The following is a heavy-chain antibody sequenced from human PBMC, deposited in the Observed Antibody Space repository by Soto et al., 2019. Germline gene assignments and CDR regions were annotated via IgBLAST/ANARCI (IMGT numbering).Heavy chain of an antibody. V-gene: IGHV4-31*03. Sequence: SETLSLTCTVSGGSMSSGGYYWSWIRQHPGKGLEWIGYIYYSGSTYYNPSLKSRVTISVDTSKNQFSLKLSSVTAADTAVYYCARARYYYDSSGYCYFDYWGQGTLVTVSS. CDR1: GGSMSSGGYY. D-gene: IGHD3-22*01. CDR3: ARARYYYDSSGYCYFDY. CDR2: IYYSGST. J-gene: IGHJ4*02.